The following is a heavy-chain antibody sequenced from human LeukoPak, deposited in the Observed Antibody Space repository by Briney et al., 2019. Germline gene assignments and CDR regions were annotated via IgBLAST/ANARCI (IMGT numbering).Heavy chain of an antibody. J-gene: IGHJ6*02. CDR1: GYTFTGYY. V-gene: IGHV1-2*02. CDR2: INPNSGGT. D-gene: IGHD2-8*01. CDR3: ASVNGEVYYGMDV. Sequence: ASVKVSCKASGYTFTGYYMHWVRQAPGQGLEWMGWINPNSGGTNYAQKFQGRVIMTRDTSISTAYMELSRLRSDDTAVYYCASVNGEVYYGMDVWGQGTTVTVSS.